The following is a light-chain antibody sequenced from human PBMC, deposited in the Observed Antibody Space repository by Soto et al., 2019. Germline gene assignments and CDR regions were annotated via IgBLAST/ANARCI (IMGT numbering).Light chain of an antibody. J-gene: IGKJ4*01. CDR3: QQYNSYPLT. CDR1: QSINSW. CDR2: KAS. V-gene: IGKV1-5*03. Sequence: DIQMTQSPSALSASVGDRVTITCRASQSINSWLAWYQQKSGKAPKLLIYKASSLESGVPSRFSGSGSGKEFTLIISSLQPDDFATYYCQQYNSYPLTLGGGTKVDIK.